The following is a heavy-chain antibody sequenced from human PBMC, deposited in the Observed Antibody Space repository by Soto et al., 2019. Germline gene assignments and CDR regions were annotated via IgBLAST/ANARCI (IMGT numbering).Heavy chain of an antibody. D-gene: IGHD2-15*01. CDR2: IIPIFGTA. V-gene: IGHV1-69*06. J-gene: IGHJ6*02. Sequence: QVQLVQSGAEVKKPGSSVKVSCKASGGTFSSYAISWVRQAPGQGLEWMGGIIPIFGTANYAQKFQGRVTITADKSTSTAYMELSSLRSADTAVYYCARLVVVAAYYYYGMDVWGQGTTVTVSS. CDR1: GGTFSSYA. CDR3: ARLVVVAAYYYYGMDV.